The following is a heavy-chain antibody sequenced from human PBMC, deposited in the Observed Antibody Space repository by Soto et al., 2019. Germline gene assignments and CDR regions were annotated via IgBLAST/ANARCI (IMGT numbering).Heavy chain of an antibody. CDR1: AGSISSSSYY. D-gene: IGHD5-12*01. J-gene: IGHJ4*02. Sequence: QLQLQESGPGLVKPSETLSLTCTVSAGSISSSSYYWGWIRQPPGKGLEWIGRIYYCGSTYYNPSLKSRVPITVETTKNHFALKLSSVTAADTALYYCARGNSVEMATILHYFDSWGQGTLVAVSS. V-gene: IGHV4-39*02. CDR2: IYYCGST. CDR3: ARGNSVEMATILHYFDS.